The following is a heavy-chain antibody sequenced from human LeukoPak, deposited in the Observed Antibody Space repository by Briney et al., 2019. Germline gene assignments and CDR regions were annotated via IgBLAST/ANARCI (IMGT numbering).Heavy chain of an antibody. CDR1: GFTFSDYY. V-gene: IGHV3-11*01. CDR2: ISSSGSTI. J-gene: IGHJ4*02. Sequence: GGSLRLSCAASGFTFSDYYMSWIRQAPGKGLEWVSYISSSGSTIYYADSVKGRFTISRDNAKNSLYLQMNSLRAEDTAVYYCAKDDRITMVRGVDSPYFDYWGQGTLVTVSS. D-gene: IGHD3-10*01. CDR3: AKDDRITMVRGVDSPYFDY.